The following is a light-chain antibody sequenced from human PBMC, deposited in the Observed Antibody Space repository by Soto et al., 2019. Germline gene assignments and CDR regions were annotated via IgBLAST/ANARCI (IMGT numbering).Light chain of an antibody. CDR3: QHYNSYPWT. V-gene: IGKV1-5*01. Sequence: DIPMTQSPSTLSASIGDRVTITCRASQTINNWLAWYQQKPGKPPNLLIYHASNLETGVPSRFSGSAFGTEFTLTISSLQPDDFATYYCQHYNSYPWTFGQGTKVQIK. CDR2: HAS. J-gene: IGKJ1*01. CDR1: QTINNW.